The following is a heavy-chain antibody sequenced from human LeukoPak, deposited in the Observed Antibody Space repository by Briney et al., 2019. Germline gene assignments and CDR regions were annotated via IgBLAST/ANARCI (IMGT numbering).Heavy chain of an antibody. J-gene: IGHJ5*02. CDR1: GGSISSSSYY. V-gene: IGHV4-39*07. D-gene: IGHD3-10*01. CDR3: ARDHPITMGVNWFDP. CDR2: IYYSGST. Sequence: PLETLSLTCTVSGGSISSSSYYWGWIRQPPGKGLEWIGSIYYSGSTYYNPSLKSRVTISVDTSKNQFSLKLSSVTAADTAVYYCARDHPITMGVNWFDPWGQGTLVTVSS.